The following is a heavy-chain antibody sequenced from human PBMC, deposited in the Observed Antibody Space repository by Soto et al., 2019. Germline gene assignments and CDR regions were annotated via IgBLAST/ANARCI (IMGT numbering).Heavy chain of an antibody. D-gene: IGHD3-22*01. CDR3: AKSSGYYHSYYYGMDV. Sequence: GGSLRLSCAASGFTFSNYAMSWVRQAPGKGLEWVSGLSDGGGSTSYAQKFQGRVTMTRDTSTSTVYMELSSLRSEDTAVYYCAKSSGYYHSYYYGMDVWGQGTTVTVSS. J-gene: IGHJ6*02. CDR2: LSDGGGST. CDR1: GFTFSNYA. V-gene: IGHV3-23*01.